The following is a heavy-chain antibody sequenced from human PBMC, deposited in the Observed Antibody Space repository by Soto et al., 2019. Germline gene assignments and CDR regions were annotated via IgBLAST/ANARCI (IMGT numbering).Heavy chain of an antibody. CDR1: GFTFSSYE. Sequence: EVQLVESGGGLVQPGGSLRLSCAASGFTFSSYEMNWVRQAPGKGLEWVSYISSSGSTIYYADSVKGRFTSSRDNAKNSLYLQMNSLRAEDAAVYYCARDLDDGAYWCEGTLVAVSS. J-gene: IGHJ4*02. D-gene: IGHD3-16*01. CDR3: ARDLDDGAY. V-gene: IGHV3-48*03. CDR2: ISSSGSTI.